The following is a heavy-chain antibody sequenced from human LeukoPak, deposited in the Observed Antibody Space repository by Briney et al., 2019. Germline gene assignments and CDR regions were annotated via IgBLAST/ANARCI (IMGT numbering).Heavy chain of an antibody. J-gene: IGHJ6*02. D-gene: IGHD4-17*01. CDR3: ARDDYGDQKAYYYYGMDV. CDR2: ISAYNGNT. Sequence: ASVMVSCKASGYTFTSYGTSWVRQAPGQGLEWMGWISAYNGNTNYAQTLQGRVTMTTDTSTNTAYMELRSLRSDDTAVYYCARDDYGDQKAYYYYGMDVWGQGTTVTVSS. CDR1: GYTFTSYG. V-gene: IGHV1-18*04.